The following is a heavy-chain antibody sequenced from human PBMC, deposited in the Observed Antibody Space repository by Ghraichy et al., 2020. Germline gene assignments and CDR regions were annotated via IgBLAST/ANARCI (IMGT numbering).Heavy chain of an antibody. D-gene: IGHD5-12*01. Sequence: GGSLRLSCAASGFGVRSNYMSWVRQAPGKGLEWVSVIYSGDATYYADSVKGRFTMSRDISKNTVFLQMNSLRAEETAVYFCARGGYPTYYFDFWGQGTLVIVSS. V-gene: IGHV3-53*01. CDR3: ARGGYPTYYFDF. CDR1: GFGVRSNY. CDR2: IYSGDAT. J-gene: IGHJ4*02.